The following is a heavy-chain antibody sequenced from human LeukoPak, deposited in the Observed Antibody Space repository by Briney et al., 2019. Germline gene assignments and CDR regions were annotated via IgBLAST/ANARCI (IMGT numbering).Heavy chain of an antibody. J-gene: IGHJ5*02. CDR1: GGSISSSSYY. V-gene: IGHV4-39*07. CDR3: ARDTYLEWSTVRGWFDP. D-gene: IGHD3-3*01. Sequence: PSETLSLTCTVSGGSISSSSYYWGWIRQPPGKGLEWIGSIYYSGSTYYNPSLKSRVTISVDTSKNQFSLKLSSVTAADTAVYYCARDTYLEWSTVRGWFDPWGQGTLVTVSS. CDR2: IYYSGST.